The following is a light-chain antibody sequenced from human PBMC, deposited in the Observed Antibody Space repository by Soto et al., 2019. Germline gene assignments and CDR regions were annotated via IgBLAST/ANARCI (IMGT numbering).Light chain of an antibody. Sequence: DIRMTQSPSSLSASVGDRVTITCRASQSISSYLNWYQQKPGKAPKLLIYAASSLQSGVPSRFSGSGSGTDFTLTISSLQPEDFATYYCQQSYSFALTFGGGTKVEIK. CDR3: QQSYSFALT. CDR1: QSISSY. J-gene: IGKJ4*01. CDR2: AAS. V-gene: IGKV1-39*01.